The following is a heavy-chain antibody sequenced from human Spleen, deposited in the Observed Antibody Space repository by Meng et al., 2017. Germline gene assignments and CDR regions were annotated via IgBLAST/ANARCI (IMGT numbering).Heavy chain of an antibody. Sequence: GESLKISCVASGFTFNIYAMSWVRQAPGKGLEWVANIKLDGSEKNYVASVKGRFTISRDNAENSLYLQMNSLRAEDTALYYCVGAHPYWGQGTLVTVSS. CDR3: VGAHPY. CDR2: IKLDGSEK. J-gene: IGHJ4*02. CDR1: GFTFNIYA. V-gene: IGHV3-7*03.